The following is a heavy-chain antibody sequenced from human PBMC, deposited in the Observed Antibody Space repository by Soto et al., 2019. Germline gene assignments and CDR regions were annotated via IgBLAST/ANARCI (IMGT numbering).Heavy chain of an antibody. CDR3: ARVAHQSLDY. J-gene: IGHJ4*02. V-gene: IGHV1-2*02. Sequence: ASVKVSCKASGYTFTDYYIHWVRQAPGQGLEWMGWINPNSGGINYAQKFQGRVTVTRDTSVTTGYMELSRLRSDDTAVYYCARVAHQSLDYWGLGTLVTVSS. CDR2: INPNSGGI. D-gene: IGHD5-12*01. CDR1: GYTFTDYY.